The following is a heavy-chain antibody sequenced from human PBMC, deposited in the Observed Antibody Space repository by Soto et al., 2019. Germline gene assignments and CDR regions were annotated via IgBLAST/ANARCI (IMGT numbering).Heavy chain of an antibody. V-gene: IGHV3-30-3*01. CDR3: ARPVGEFDPYFDF. D-gene: IGHD4-17*01. CDR1: GFRLSDFA. J-gene: IGHJ4*02. CDR2: ISYDGSKK. Sequence: QVQLVESGGGVVQPGKTLRLSCAASGFRLSDFAMHWVRQAPGKGLEWVAAISYDGSKKYFADSVKGRFTISRDNSNNTPYLQMTSLRPDDTAVYHCARPVGEFDPYFDFWCPGTRVTVSS.